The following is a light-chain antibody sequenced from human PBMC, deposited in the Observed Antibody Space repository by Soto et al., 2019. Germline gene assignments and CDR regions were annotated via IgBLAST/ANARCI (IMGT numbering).Light chain of an antibody. CDR2: DVS. Sequence: QSALTQPASVSGSPGQSITISCTGTSSDVGGYNYVSWYQQHPVKAPKLMLYDVSNRPSGVSTRFSGSKSGNTASLTISGLQAEDDADYYCSSYTSSSTVVFGGGTKLTVL. CDR3: SSYTSSSTVV. V-gene: IGLV2-14*01. CDR1: SSDVGGYNY. J-gene: IGLJ2*01.